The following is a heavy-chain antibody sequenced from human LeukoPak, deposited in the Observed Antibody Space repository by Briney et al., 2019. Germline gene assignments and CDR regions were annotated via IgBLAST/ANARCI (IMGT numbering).Heavy chain of an antibody. V-gene: IGHV1-2*02. CDR1: GYTFTGYY. D-gene: IGHD6-19*01. CDR3: ARVRAVAGTVNFDY. Sequence: ASVKVSCKASGYTFTGYYMHWVRQAPGQGLEWMGWINPNSGGTNYAQKFQGRVTMTRDTSISTAYMELSRLRSDDTAVYYCARVRAVAGTVNFDYWGEGTLVTVSS. J-gene: IGHJ4*02. CDR2: INPNSGGT.